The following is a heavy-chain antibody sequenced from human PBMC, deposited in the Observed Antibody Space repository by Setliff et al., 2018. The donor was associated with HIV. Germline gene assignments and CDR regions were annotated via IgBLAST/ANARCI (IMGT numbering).Heavy chain of an antibody. D-gene: IGHD1-1*01. CDR3: ARLGTGNADHY. CDR1: GGSFSGYY. Sequence: SSETLSLTCAVYGGSFSGYYWNWIRQPPGKGLEWIGEINQSGSTNYNPSLKSRVTMSIDTSKNQFSLKLSSVTAADTAVYYCARLGTGNADHYWGQGTRVTVSS. J-gene: IGHJ4*02. CDR2: INQSGST. V-gene: IGHV4-34*01.